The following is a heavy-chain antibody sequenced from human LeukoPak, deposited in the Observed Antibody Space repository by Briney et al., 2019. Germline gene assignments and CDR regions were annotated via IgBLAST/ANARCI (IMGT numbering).Heavy chain of an antibody. CDR3: AKEFLERLHLDY. V-gene: IGHV3-53*01. Sequence: GGSLRLSCAASGFTVSSNYMSWVRQAPGKGLEWVSVIYSGGSTYYADSVKGRFTISRDDSDKTLYLRMNSLRTEDTAVYYCAKEFLERLHLDYWGQGTLVSVSS. J-gene: IGHJ4*02. CDR1: GFTVSSNY. D-gene: IGHD3-3*01. CDR2: IYSGGST.